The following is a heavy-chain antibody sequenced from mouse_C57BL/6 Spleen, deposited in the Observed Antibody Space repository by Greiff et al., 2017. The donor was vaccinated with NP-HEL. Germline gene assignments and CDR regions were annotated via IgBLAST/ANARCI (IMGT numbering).Heavy chain of an antibody. J-gene: IGHJ1*03. CDR3: ARIYYDYDVGYFDV. D-gene: IGHD2-4*01. V-gene: IGHV5-12*01. CDR1: GFTFSDYY. CDR2: ISNGGGST. Sequence: EVQGVESGGGLVQPGGSLKLSCAASGFTFSDYYMYWVRQTPEKRLEWVAYISNGGGSTYYPDTVKGRFTISRDNAKNTLYLQMSRLKSEDTAMYYCARIYYDYDVGYFDVWGTGTTVTVSS.